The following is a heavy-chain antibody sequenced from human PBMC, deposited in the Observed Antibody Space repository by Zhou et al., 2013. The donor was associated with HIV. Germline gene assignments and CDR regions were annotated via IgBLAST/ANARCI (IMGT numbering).Heavy chain of an antibody. Sequence: QVQLVQSGAEVKNPGASVKVSCKASGYTFSTYEINWVRQAPGQGLEWMGWMNPNSGNTGYAQKFHGRVTMTRNTSISTAYMELSSLRSEDTAVYYCARDLLPTTTWTDSYYYGLDVWGQGTTVTVSS. J-gene: IGHJ6*02. CDR3: ARDLLPTTTWTDSYYYGLDV. V-gene: IGHV1-8*01. D-gene: IGHD1-26*01. CDR2: MNPNSGNT. CDR1: GYTFSTYE.